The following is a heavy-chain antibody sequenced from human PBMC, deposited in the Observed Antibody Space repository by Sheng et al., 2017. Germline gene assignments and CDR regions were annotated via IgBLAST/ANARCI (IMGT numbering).Heavy chain of an antibody. J-gene: IGHJ4*02. V-gene: IGHV3-21*01. D-gene: IGHD2-2*01. CDR1: GFTFSSYS. Sequence: EVQLVESGGGLVKPGGSLRLSCAASGFTFSSYSMNWVRQAPGKGLEWVSSISSSSSYIYYADSVKGRFTISRDNAKNSLYLQMNSLRAEDTAVYYCAREDCSSTSCYVEGYWGQGTLVTVSS. CDR3: AREDCSSTSCYVEGY. CDR2: ISSSSSYI.